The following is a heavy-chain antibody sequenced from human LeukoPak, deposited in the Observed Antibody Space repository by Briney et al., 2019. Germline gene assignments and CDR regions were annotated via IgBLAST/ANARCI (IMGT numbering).Heavy chain of an antibody. V-gene: IGHV4-59*02. CDR1: GGSVSSNY. J-gene: IGHJ4*02. CDR3: ARVLFDYDSSGYYYDYFDY. Sequence: PSETLSLTCSVSGGSVSSNYWSWIRRPPGKGLEWIGYIYYSGSTNYNPSLKSRVTISVDTSKNQFSLKLSSVTAADTAVYYCARVLFDYDSSGYYYDYFDYWGQGTLVTVSS. D-gene: IGHD3-22*01. CDR2: IYYSGST.